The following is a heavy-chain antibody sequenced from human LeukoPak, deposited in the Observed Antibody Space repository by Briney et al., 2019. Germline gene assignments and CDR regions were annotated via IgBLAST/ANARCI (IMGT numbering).Heavy chain of an antibody. D-gene: IGHD3-22*01. CDR2: ISGSGGST. CDR1: GFTFSNYA. CDR3: AKGSGGYYPASDY. Sequence: QTGGSLRLSCAASGFTFSNYAMSWVRQALGEGLEWVSAISGSGGSTYYADSVKGRFTISRDNSKNTLYLQMNSLRAEDTAVYYCAKGSGGYYPASDYWGQGTLVTVSS. V-gene: IGHV3-23*01. J-gene: IGHJ4*02.